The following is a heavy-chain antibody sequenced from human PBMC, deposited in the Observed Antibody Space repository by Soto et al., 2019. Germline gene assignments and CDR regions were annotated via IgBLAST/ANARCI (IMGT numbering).Heavy chain of an antibody. CDR1: GGSINSNNYY. CDR3: AKVVVAATRHTDFDS. CDR2: IYYDGST. J-gene: IGHJ4*02. Sequence: SXGTLSLTCTVSGGSINSNNYYWAWIRQPPGKGLAWIASIYYDGSTYYNTSLKSRVTISRDTSKNQFSLRLTSMTAADTAVYYCAKVVVAATRHTDFDSWGQGTLVTVSS. V-gene: IGHV4-39*02. D-gene: IGHD2-15*01.